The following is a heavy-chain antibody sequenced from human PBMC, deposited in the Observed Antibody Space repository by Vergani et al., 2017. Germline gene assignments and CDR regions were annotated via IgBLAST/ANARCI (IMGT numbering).Heavy chain of an antibody. D-gene: IGHD3-16*01. J-gene: IGHJ2*01. CDR3: ASGKYYSDSTSHFRGRYFDV. Sequence: QMQLQESCPGLVKASETLSLTCTVSGDSIIRRSYYWGWIRQPPGKGLEWIGSIYNSGNGDSSSSLKSRVTISADTSKNQFSLRLTSVTAADTAVYYCASGKYYSDSTSHFRGRYFDVWGRGTLVTVPS. CDR1: GDSIIRRSYY. V-gene: IGHV4-39*01. CDR2: IYNSGNG.